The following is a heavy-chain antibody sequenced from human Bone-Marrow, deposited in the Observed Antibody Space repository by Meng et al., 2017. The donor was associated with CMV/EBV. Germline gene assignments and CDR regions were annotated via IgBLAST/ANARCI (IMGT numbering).Heavy chain of an antibody. J-gene: IGHJ5*02. CDR3: ARDTSSYCSSTSCQINDWFDP. CDR2: IIPVVGVI. V-gene: IGHV1-69*10. CDR1: GYTFTTYA. D-gene: IGHD2-2*01. Sequence: SVKVSCKASGYTFTTYAMNWVRQAPGQGLVWVGGIIPVVGVISYAQKFQGGVTITADKSTSTAYMELSSLRSEETAVYYCARDTSSYCSSTSCQINDWFDPWGQGTLVTVSS.